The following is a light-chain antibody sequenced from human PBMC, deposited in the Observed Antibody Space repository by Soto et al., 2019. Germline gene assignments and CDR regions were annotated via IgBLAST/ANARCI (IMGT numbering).Light chain of an antibody. CDR3: QQSYSKPPWT. Sequence: DIQMTQSPSSLSASVGDSVTISCRAGQTINTYLNWYQQKPGQAPKVLIFAISTLQPGVPSRFRGSGSGTEFSPTISSLQPEDAATYYCQQSYSKPPWTFGQGTKVQSK. CDR2: AIS. CDR1: QTINTY. V-gene: IGKV1-39*01. J-gene: IGKJ1*01.